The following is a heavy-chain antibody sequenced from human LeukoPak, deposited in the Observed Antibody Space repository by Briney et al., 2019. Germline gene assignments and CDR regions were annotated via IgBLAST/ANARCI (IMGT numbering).Heavy chain of an antibody. CDR2: IKEDGSEK. Sequence: GGSLRLSCASSGFTFSNYWMSWVRQAPGKGLEWVANIKEDGSEKDYVDSMKGRFTTSRDNAKNSLYLQMNSLRAEDTAIYYCARDWGAAGLWNYWGQGTLVTVSS. D-gene: IGHD6-13*01. CDR3: ARDWGAAGLWNY. J-gene: IGHJ4*02. V-gene: IGHV3-7*05. CDR1: GFTFSNYW.